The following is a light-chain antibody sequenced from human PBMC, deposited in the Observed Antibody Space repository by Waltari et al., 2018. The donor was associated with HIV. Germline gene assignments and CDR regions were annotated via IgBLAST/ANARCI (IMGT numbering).Light chain of an antibody. CDR2: DAS. Sequence: EIVLTQSPGTLSLSPGERATLSCRASQSVSSSYLAWYQQKPGQAPRLLIYDASTMATGIPYRFSGSGSGTDFTLTINRLEPEDFAVYYCHQYGSSPRAFGPGTKVEIK. CDR3: HQYGSSPRA. V-gene: IGKV3-20*01. CDR1: QSVSSSY. J-gene: IGKJ1*01.